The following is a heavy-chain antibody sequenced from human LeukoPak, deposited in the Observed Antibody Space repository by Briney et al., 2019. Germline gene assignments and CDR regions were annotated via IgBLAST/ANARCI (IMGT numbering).Heavy chain of an antibody. D-gene: IGHD3-22*01. CDR3: AREYYDSSGSQGDYFDY. CDR2: ISYDGTSN. J-gene: IGHJ4*02. V-gene: IGHV3-30-3*01. CDR1: GFTFSIYD. Sequence: PGGSLRLSCAASGFTFSIYDMYWVRQAPGKGLEWVAFISYDGTSNYYADSVKGRFTLSRDNSKNTLYLQMNSLRAEDTAVYYCAREYYDSSGSQGDYFDYWGQGTLVTVSS.